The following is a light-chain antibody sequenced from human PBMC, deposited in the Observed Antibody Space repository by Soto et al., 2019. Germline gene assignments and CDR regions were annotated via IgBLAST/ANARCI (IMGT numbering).Light chain of an antibody. Sequence: QSALTQPASVSGSPGQSITISCTGTSSDVGGYNYVSWYQQHPDKAPKLMIYDVSDRPSGVSDRFSGSKSGNTASLTISGLQADDGADYYCPSYASSGTPFVFGTGTKVTVL. CDR3: PSYASSGTPFV. CDR2: DVS. J-gene: IGLJ1*01. CDR1: SSDVGGYNY. V-gene: IGLV2-14*01.